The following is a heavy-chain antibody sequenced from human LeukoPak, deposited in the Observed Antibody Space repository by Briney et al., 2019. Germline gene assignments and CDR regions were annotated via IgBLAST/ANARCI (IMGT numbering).Heavy chain of an antibody. J-gene: IGHJ4*02. CDR2: ISGSSAST. V-gene: IGHV3-23*01. CDR1: GFTLSTNA. CDR3: AKDVGKWESLHFFDY. Sequence: GGSLRLSCLTSGFTLSTNAMSWVRQAPGKGLEWISGISGSSASTYYADSVKGRFTISRDDSRNTLYLQMNSLRGDDTAVYYCAKDVGKWESLHFFDYWGQGTLVTVSS. D-gene: IGHD1-26*01.